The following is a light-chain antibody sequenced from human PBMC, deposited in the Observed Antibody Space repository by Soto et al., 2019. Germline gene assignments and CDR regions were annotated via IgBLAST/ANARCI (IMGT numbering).Light chain of an antibody. Sequence: DIQMTQSPSSLSASVGDRVTITCRASQSISSYLNWYQQKPGKAPNLLIYDASSLEGGVPSRFSGSGSGTEFTLTISSLQPDDFATYYCHQYNYYRPTFGQGTKVDI. CDR2: DAS. CDR1: QSISSY. CDR3: HQYNYYRPT. V-gene: IGKV1-5*01. J-gene: IGKJ1*01.